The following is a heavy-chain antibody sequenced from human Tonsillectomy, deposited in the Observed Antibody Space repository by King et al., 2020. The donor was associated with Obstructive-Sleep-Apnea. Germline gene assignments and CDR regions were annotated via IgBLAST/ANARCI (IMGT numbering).Heavy chain of an antibody. Sequence: VQLVESGGGLVQPGGCLRLSCAVSGFTFSSYSMNLVSQDPGKGLLWDYIISSRSSTIYYANSVKGLFTIARGNAKNSLYLQMNSLRAEDTAVYYCARDAPYSSGWYESDYWGQGTLVTVSS. CDR2: ISSRSSTI. CDR1: GFTFSSYS. D-gene: IGHD6-19*01. CDR3: ARDAPYSSGWYESDY. V-gene: IGHV3-48*01. J-gene: IGHJ4*02.